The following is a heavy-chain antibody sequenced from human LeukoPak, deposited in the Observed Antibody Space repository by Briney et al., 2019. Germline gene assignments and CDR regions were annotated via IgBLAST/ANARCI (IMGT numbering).Heavy chain of an antibody. V-gene: IGHV3-48*03. CDR2: ISSSGSTI. J-gene: IGHJ4*02. CDR3: SLLAVASPQDY. D-gene: IGHD6-19*01. Sequence: PGGSLGLSCAASGFTFSTYEMHWVRQAPGKGLEWVSDISSSGSTIYYADSVKGRFTTSRDNAKNLLYLQMHSLRAEDTAVYYCSLLAVASPQDYWGQGTLVTVSS. CDR1: GFTFSTYE.